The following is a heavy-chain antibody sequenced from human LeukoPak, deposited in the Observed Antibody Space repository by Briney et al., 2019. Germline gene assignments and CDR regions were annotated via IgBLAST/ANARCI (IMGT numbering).Heavy chain of an antibody. D-gene: IGHD3-10*01. J-gene: IGHJ6*03. CDR2: INPNSGGT. CDR3: ARDRETYYYGSGSYYPYYYYYMDV. CDR1: GYTFTGYY. V-gene: IGHV1-2*02. Sequence: ASVKVSCKASGYTFTGYYMHWVRQAPGQGLEWMGWINPNSGGTNYAQKFQGRVTMTRDTSISTAYMELSRLRSDDTAAYYCARDRETYYYGSGSYYPYYYYYMDVWGKGTTVTISS.